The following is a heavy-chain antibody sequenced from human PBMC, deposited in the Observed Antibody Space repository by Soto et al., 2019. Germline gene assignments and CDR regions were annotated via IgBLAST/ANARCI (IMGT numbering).Heavy chain of an antibody. Sequence: SVKVSCKASGGAFSSYAISWVRQAPGQGLEWMGGIIPIFGTANYAQKFQGRVTITADESTSTAYMELSSLRSEDTAVYYCATLDQYSYGSDHPGYYYYGMDVWGQGTTVTVSS. J-gene: IGHJ6*02. V-gene: IGHV1-69*13. CDR2: IIPIFGTA. D-gene: IGHD5-18*01. CDR3: ATLDQYSYGSDHPGYYYYGMDV. CDR1: GGAFSSYA.